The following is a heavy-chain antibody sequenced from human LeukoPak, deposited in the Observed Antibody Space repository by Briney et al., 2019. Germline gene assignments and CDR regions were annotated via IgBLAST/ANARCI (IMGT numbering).Heavy chain of an antibody. Sequence: SETLSLTCTVSGGSVSSGSYYWSWIRQPPGKGLEWIGYIYYSGSTNYNPSLKSRVTISVDTSKNQFSLKLSSVTAADTAVYYCARGTEWLRARFDYWGQGTLVTVSS. CDR1: GGSVSSGSYY. D-gene: IGHD5-12*01. CDR3: ARGTEWLRARFDY. J-gene: IGHJ4*02. V-gene: IGHV4-61*01. CDR2: IYYSGST.